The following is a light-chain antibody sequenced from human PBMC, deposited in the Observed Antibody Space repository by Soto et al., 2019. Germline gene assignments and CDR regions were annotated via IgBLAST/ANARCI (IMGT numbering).Light chain of an antibody. J-gene: IGKJ4*01. CDR2: GAS. Sequence: EIVMTQSPATLSVSPGERATLSCRASQSVGSSLAWYQRKPGQAPRLLIYGASTRATGIPATFSGSGSGTEFTLTISSLQSEDFAVYYCQQYNSWPLTFGGGPKVDIK. V-gene: IGKV3-15*01. CDR3: QQYNSWPLT. CDR1: QSVGSS.